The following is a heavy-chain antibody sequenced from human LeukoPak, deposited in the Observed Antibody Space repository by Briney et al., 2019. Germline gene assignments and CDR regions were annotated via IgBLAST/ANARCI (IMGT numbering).Heavy chain of an antibody. CDR1: GGTFSSYA. V-gene: IGHV1-69*13. CDR3: ARGCFARANAFDI. D-gene: IGHD3-10*02. Sequence: SVKVSCKASGGTFSSYAISWVQQAPGQGLEWMGGIIPIFGTANYAQKFQGRVTITADESTSTAYMELSSLRSEDTAVYYCARGCFARANAFDIWGQGTMVTVSS. CDR2: IIPIFGTA. J-gene: IGHJ3*02.